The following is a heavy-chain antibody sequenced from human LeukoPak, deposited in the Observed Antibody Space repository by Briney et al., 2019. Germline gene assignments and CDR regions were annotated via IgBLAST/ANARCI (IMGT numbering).Heavy chain of an antibody. D-gene: IGHD4/OR15-4a*01. Sequence: GGSLRLSCTASGFTFGDYAMNWFRQAPGKGLEGVGFTRSKAYGGTTEYAASVKGRFTISRDDSKSIAYLQMNSLKTEDTAVYYRTRGDYDLNYYGMDVWGQGTTVTVSS. J-gene: IGHJ6*02. CDR3: TRGDYDLNYYGMDV. CDR2: TRSKAYGGTT. CDR1: GFTFGDYA. V-gene: IGHV3-49*03.